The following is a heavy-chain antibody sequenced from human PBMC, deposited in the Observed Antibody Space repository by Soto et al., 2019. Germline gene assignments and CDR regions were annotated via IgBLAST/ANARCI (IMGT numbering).Heavy chain of an antibody. V-gene: IGHV4-4*02. D-gene: IGHD2-2*01. CDR3: ASQDIVVVPAAMYYYGMDV. CDR1: GGSISSSNW. J-gene: IGHJ6*02. CDR2: NYHSGST. Sequence: QVQLQESGPGLVKPSGTLSLTCAVSGGSISSSNWWSWVRQPPGKGLEWIGENYHSGSTNYNPSLKSRVTISVDKSKNQFSLKLSSVTAADTAVYYCASQDIVVVPAAMYYYGMDVWGQGTTVTVSS.